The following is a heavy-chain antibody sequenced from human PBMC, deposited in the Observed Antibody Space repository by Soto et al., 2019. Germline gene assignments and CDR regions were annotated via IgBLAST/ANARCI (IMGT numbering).Heavy chain of an antibody. D-gene: IGHD3-22*01. Sequence: EVQLVASGGGLVQPGGSLRLSCAASGFTFSSYSMNWVRQAPGKGLEWVSYISSSSSTIYYAASVKGRFTISRDNAKNSLYLQMNSLRYVDTAVYDFARGDGWGHITMIVDWGPGTLVTVSS. J-gene: IGHJ4*02. CDR1: GFTFSSYS. V-gene: IGHV3-48*02. CDR3: ARGDGWGHITMIVD. CDR2: ISSSSSTI.